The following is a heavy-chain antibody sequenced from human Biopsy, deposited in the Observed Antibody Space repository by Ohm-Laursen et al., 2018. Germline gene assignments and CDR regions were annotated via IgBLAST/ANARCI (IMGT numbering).Heavy chain of an antibody. J-gene: IGHJ4*02. CDR2: ITGGGNYI. CDR1: GVTLSGYA. V-gene: IGHV3-21*06. CDR3: ATAAYAPPYFDL. D-gene: IGHD4-17*01. Sequence: SLRLSCAASGVTLSGYAMNWVRQAPRKGLEWVSSITGGGNYINYADSVRGRFTISRDNSKNSVYLVMSSLRAEDTAVYFCATAAYAPPYFDLWGRGTVVTVSS.